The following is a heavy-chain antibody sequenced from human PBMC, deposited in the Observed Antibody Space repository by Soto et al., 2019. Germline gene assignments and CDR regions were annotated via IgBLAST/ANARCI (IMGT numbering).Heavy chain of an antibody. CDR3: ASRGYGSGSYSYYYCYGMDV. CDR2: IIPIFGTA. D-gene: IGHD3-10*01. Sequence: SVKVSCKASGGTFSSYAISWVRQAPGQGLEWMGGIIPIFGTANYAQKFQGRVTITADESTSTAYMELSSLRSEDTAVYYCASRGYGSGSYSYYYCYGMDVWGQGTTVTVSS. V-gene: IGHV1-69*13. J-gene: IGHJ6*02. CDR1: GGTFSSYA.